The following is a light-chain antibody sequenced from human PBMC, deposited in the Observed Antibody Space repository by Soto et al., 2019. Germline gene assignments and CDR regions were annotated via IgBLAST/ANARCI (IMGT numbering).Light chain of an antibody. J-gene: IGLJ2*01. V-gene: IGLV2-8*01. CDR1: SRDVGGYNY. CDR3: SSYAGSNNYVV. CDR2: EVN. Sequence: QSVLTQPPSASGSPGQSVAISCTGTSRDVGGYNYVSWYQQHPGKAPKLMISEVNIRPSGVPDRFSGSKSGNTASLTVSGLQAKDEADYYCSSYAGSNNYVVFGGGTKVTVL.